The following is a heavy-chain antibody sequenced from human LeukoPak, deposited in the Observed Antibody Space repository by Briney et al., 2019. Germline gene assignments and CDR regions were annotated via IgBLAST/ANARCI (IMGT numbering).Heavy chain of an antibody. V-gene: IGHV3-74*01. CDR2: ISSDGTSA. CDR3: VRLTFYEGRGHYPDH. Sequence: PGGSLRLSCGASGFTFSSHRMHWVRQAPGEAPAWVARISSDGTSAVYADSMRGRFTVSRDNAKSTMFLQMDSLRAEDTAVYYCVRLTFYEGRGHYPDHWGQGTLVTVSS. J-gene: IGHJ4*02. D-gene: IGHD3-22*01. CDR1: GFTFSSHR.